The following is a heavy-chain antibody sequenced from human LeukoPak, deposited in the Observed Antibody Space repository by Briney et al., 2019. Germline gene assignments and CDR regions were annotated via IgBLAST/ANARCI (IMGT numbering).Heavy chain of an antibody. D-gene: IGHD6-13*01. CDR1: GYTFTSYG. J-gene: IGHJ5*02. Sequence: EASVKVSCKAPGYTFTSYGISWVRQAPGQGLEWMGWISAYNGNTNYAQKLQGRVTMTTDTSTSTAYMELRSLRSDDTAVYYCARDPRSSWYLGERFDPWGQGTLVTVSS. CDR2: ISAYNGNT. CDR3: ARDPRSSWYLGERFDP. V-gene: IGHV1-18*04.